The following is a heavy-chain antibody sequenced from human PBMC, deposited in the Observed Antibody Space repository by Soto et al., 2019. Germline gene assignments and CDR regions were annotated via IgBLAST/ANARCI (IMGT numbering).Heavy chain of an antibody. D-gene: IGHD3-9*01. Sequence: PSETLSLTCTVSGGSISNYYWSWIRQPPGRGLEWIGHIFYSGSTNYNPALKSRVTISVDTSKSQFSLKLSSVTAADTAVYYCAAHRGNWLPASAFDIWGQGTMVTVSS. CDR3: AAHRGNWLPASAFDI. V-gene: IGHV4-59*03. CDR2: IFYSGST. J-gene: IGHJ3*02. CDR1: GGSISNYY.